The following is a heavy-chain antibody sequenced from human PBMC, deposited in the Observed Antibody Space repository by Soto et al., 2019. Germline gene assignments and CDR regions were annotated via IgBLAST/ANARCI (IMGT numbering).Heavy chain of an antibody. D-gene: IGHD3-10*01. CDR3: ARVQSFMMVRGAMPIYAFDI. Sequence: ASVKVSCKASGYTFTGYYMHWVRQAPGQGLEWMGWINPNRGGTNYAQKFQGWDTKTKDTSISTAYMELSRLRSDDTAVYYYARVQSFMMVRGAMPIYAFDIWGQGTRVTLSS. J-gene: IGHJ3*02. CDR2: INPNRGGT. V-gene: IGHV1-2*04. CDR1: GYTFTGYY.